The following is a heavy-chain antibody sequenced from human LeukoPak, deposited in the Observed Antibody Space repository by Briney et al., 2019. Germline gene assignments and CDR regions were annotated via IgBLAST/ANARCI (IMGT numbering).Heavy chain of an antibody. J-gene: IGHJ4*02. Sequence: ASVKVSCKASGYTFTSYGISWVRQAPGRGLEWMGWISAYNGNTNYAQKLQGRVTMTTDTSTSTAYMELRSLRSDDTAVYYCARDRRVMVRGVIPFDYWGQGTLVTVSS. CDR3: ARDRRVMVRGVIPFDY. CDR2: ISAYNGNT. CDR1: GYTFTSYG. V-gene: IGHV1-18*01. D-gene: IGHD3-10*01.